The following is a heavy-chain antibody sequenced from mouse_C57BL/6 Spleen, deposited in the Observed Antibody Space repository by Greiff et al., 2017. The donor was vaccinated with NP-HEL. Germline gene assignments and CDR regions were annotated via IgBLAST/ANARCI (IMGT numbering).Heavy chain of an antibody. CDR3: AREDTTGDFDV. V-gene: IGHV1-61*01. CDR2: IYPSDSET. D-gene: IGHD1-1*01. J-gene: IGHJ1*03. Sequence: QVQLKQPGAELVRPGASVKLSCKASGYTFTSYWMDWVKQRPGQGLEWIGNIYPSDSETNYDQKFKDKATLTVDKSSSTAYMQLSSLTSEDSAVFYCAREDTTGDFDVWGTGTTLTVSS. CDR1: GYTFTSYW.